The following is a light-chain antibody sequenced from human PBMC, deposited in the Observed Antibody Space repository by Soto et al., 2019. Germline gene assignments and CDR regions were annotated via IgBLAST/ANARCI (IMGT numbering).Light chain of an antibody. V-gene: IGKV1-39*01. CDR3: QQSYSTHPIT. Sequence: DIQMTQSPSSLSASVGDRVTITCRASQSISSYLNWYQQKPGKAPNLLIYAASSLQSGVSSRFSGRGSGTAFTLTISSLQPEDFATYYCQQSYSTHPITFGQGTRLEIK. J-gene: IGKJ5*01. CDR2: AAS. CDR1: QSISSY.